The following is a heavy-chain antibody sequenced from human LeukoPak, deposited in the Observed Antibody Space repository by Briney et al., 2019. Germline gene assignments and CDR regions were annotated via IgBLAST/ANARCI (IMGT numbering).Heavy chain of an antibody. CDR2: ISGSGGST. Sequence: GGSLRLSCAASGFTFSSYAMSWVRQAPGKGLEWVSAISGSGGSTYYADSVKGRFTISRDNSKNTLYLQMNSLRAEDTAVYYCAKSMTRIVGATPFDYWGQGTLVTVSS. D-gene: IGHD1-26*01. CDR1: GFTFSSYA. V-gene: IGHV3-23*01. CDR3: AKSMTRIVGATPFDY. J-gene: IGHJ4*02.